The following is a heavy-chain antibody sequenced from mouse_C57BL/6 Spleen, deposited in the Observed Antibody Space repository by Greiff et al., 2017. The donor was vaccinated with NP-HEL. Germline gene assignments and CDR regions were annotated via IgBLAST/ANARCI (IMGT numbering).Heavy chain of an antibody. V-gene: IGHV3-8*01. Sequence: EVHLVESGPGLAKPSQTLSLTCSVTGYSITSDYWNWIRKFPGNKLEYMGYISYSGSTYYNPSLKSRISITRDTSKNQYYLQLNSVTTEDTATYYCARYDYSNYYAMDYWGQGTSVTVSS. D-gene: IGHD2-5*01. CDR3: ARYDYSNYYAMDY. CDR1: GYSITSDY. J-gene: IGHJ4*01. CDR2: ISYSGST.